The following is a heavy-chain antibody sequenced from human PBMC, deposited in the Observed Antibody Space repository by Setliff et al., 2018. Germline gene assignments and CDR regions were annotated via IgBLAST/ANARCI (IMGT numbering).Heavy chain of an antibody. V-gene: IGHV4-59*01. CDR1: GGSISSYY. CDR2: IYYTGST. D-gene: IGHD6-13*01. J-gene: IGHJ6*02. Sequence: SETLSLTCTVSGGSISSYYWSWIRQPPGKGLEWIGYIYYTGSTNYNPSLKSRVTISVDTSKNQFSLKLSSVTAADTAVYYCARDEGSSYFYGMDVWGQGTTVTVSS. CDR3: ARDEGSSYFYGMDV.